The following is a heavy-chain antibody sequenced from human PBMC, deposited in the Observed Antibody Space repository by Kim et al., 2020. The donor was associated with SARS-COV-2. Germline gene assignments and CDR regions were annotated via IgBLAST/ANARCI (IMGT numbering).Heavy chain of an antibody. CDR1: GGTFSSYA. D-gene: IGHD6-13*01. CDR3: ARVMKGSSWTPFDY. Sequence: SVKVSCKASGGTFSSYAISWVRQAPGQGLEWMGRIIPILGIANYAQKFQGRVTITADKSTSTAYMELSSLRSEDTAVYYCARVMKGSSWTPFDYWGQGTLVTVSS. V-gene: IGHV1-69*04. CDR2: IIPILGIA. J-gene: IGHJ4*02.